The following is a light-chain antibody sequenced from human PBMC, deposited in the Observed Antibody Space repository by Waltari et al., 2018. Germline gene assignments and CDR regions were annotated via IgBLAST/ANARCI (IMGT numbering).Light chain of an antibody. J-gene: IGKJ1*01. Sequence: DIVMTQSPDSLAVSLGARATINCKSSQRVLYSSNNKNYLAWYQQKPGQPPKLLIYWASTRESGVPDRFSGSGSGTDFTLTISSLQAEDVAVYYCQQYYSTLWTFGQGTKVEIK. V-gene: IGKV4-1*01. CDR3: QQYYSTLWT. CDR1: QRVLYSSNNKNY. CDR2: WAS.